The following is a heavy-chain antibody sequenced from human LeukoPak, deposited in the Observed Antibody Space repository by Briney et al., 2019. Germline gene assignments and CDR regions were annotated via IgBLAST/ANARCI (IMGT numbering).Heavy chain of an antibody. CDR2: ISSSSSYI. CDR3: ARRGSIVGANYYMDV. V-gene: IGHV3-21*01. D-gene: IGHD1-26*01. Sequence: GGSLRLSCAASGFTFSSYSMNWVRQAPGKGLEWVSSISSSSSYIHYEDSVKGRFTISRDNAKNSLYLQMNSMRAEDTAVYYCARRGSIVGANYYMDVWAKGPRSPSP. CDR1: GFTFSSYS. J-gene: IGHJ6*03.